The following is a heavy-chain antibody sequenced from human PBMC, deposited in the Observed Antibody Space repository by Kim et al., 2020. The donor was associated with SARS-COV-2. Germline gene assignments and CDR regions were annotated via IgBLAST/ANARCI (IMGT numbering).Heavy chain of an antibody. D-gene: IGHD6-13*01. J-gene: IGHJ4*02. CDR3: ARLTYSSSWYVDY. Sequence: YNPSLKSRVTISVDTSKNQFSLKLSSVTAADTAVYYCARLTYSSSWYVDYWGQGTLVTVSS. V-gene: IGHV4-59*08.